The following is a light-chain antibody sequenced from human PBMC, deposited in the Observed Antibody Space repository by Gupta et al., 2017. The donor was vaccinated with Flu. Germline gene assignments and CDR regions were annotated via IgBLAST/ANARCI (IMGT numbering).Light chain of an antibody. V-gene: IGKV3-20*01. CDR3: QQYGDSQYT. CDR1: QSVRSSY. Sequence: EVVLTQYPGSLSLSPGERATLSCRASQSVRSSYFSWYQQKLGQAPRLLIYAASTRATGIPGRFSGTGSGTDFTLTISRLEPEDFAVYYCQQYGDSQYTFGQGTKLEIK. CDR2: AAS. J-gene: IGKJ2*01.